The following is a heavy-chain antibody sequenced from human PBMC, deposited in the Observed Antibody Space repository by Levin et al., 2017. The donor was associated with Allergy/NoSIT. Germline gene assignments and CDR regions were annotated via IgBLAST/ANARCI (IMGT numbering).Heavy chain of an antibody. CDR3: ARERITMVWGSKGAYHYGMDV. CDR1: GFTFSSYA. CDR2: ISYDGSNK. J-gene: IGHJ6*02. V-gene: IGHV3-30-3*01. D-gene: IGHD3-10*01. Sequence: QAGGSLRLSCAASGFTFSSYAMYWVRQAPGKGLEWVAFISYDGSNKYYADSVKGRFTISRDNSKNTLYLQMNSLRVEDTAVYYCARERITMVWGSKGAYHYGMDVWGQGTTVTVSS.